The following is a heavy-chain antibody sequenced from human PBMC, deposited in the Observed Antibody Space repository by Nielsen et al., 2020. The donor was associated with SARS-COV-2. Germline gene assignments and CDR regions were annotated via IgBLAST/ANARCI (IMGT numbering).Heavy chain of an antibody. Sequence: SETLSLTCAVYGGSFSGYYWSWIRQPPGKGLEWIGEINHSGSTNYNPSLKSRVTISVDTSKNQFSLKLSSVTAADTAVYYCARGNRIAGSWYLRGYYGMDVWGQGTTVTVSS. CDR2: INHSGST. V-gene: IGHV4-34*01. J-gene: IGHJ6*02. D-gene: IGHD6-13*01. CDR3: ARGNRIAGSWYLRGYYGMDV. CDR1: GGSFSGYY.